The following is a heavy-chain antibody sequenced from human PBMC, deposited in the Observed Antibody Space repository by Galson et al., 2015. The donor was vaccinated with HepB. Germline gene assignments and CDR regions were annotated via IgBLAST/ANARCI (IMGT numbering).Heavy chain of an antibody. CDR1: GYTFTSYG. D-gene: IGHD3-22*01. Sequence: SVKVSCKASGYTFTSYGISWVRQAPGQGLEWMGWTSAYNGNTNYAQKLQGRVTMTTDTSTSTAYMELRSLRSDDTAVYYCARIFYYDSSGSSVGAFDIWGQGTMVTVSS. V-gene: IGHV1-18*01. CDR2: TSAYNGNT. CDR3: ARIFYYDSSGSSVGAFDI. J-gene: IGHJ3*02.